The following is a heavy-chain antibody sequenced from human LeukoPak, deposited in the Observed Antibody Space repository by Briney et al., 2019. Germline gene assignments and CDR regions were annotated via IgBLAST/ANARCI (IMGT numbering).Heavy chain of an antibody. V-gene: IGHV3-7*01. CDR3: ARERGGFCSGTSCYKAFDI. Sequence: GGSLRLSCAASGFTFSSYWMTWVRQAPGKGLEWVANIKQDGSERYYVDSVKGRFTISRDSANNSLYLQLNSLRAEDTAVYYCARERGGFCSGTSCYKAFDIWGQGTMVTVSS. CDR1: GFTFSSYW. J-gene: IGHJ3*02. CDR2: IKQDGSER. D-gene: IGHD2-2*02.